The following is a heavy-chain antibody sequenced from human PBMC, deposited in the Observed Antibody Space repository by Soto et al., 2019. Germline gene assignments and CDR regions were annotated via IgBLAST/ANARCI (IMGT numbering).Heavy chain of an antibody. CDR2: ISAGGDT. V-gene: IGHV3-23*01. Sequence: PGGSLRLSXVASGFVFSDYAMSWVRQAPGKGLEWVSAISAGGDTYYADSVKGRFTVSRANSKNTLYLQMNSLRAKDTAIYYCANVPIWCGGSSCYTEGFDSWGQGTLVTVSS. CDR3: ANVPIWCGGSSCYTEGFDS. CDR1: GFVFSDYA. D-gene: IGHD2-21*01. J-gene: IGHJ4*02.